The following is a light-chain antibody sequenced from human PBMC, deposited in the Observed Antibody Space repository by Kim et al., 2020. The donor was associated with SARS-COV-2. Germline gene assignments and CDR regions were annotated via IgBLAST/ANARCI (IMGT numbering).Light chain of an antibody. CDR3: GTWDNSLSTGV. J-gene: IGLJ2*01. Sequence: GQKHTSSCSGGNSNIGNNYVSWCQQRPGTAPKLLIYNNNKRPSGIPDRFSGSKSGTSATLGITGLQTGDEADYYCGTWDNSLSTGVFGGGTQLTVL. V-gene: IGLV1-51*01. CDR1: NSNIGNNY. CDR2: NNN.